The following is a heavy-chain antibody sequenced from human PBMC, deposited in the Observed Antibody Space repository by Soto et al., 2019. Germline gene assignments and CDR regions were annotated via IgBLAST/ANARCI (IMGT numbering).Heavy chain of an antibody. J-gene: IGHJ6*02. Sequence: QVQLVQSGAEVKKPGSSVKVSCKASGGTFSSYAISWVRQAPGQGLEWMGGIIPIFGTANYAQKFQGRVTITADESTSTAYMELSSLRSEYTAVYYCARVGNCSGGSCYSDLNYYYYYGMDVWGQGTTVTVSS. CDR1: GGTFSSYA. D-gene: IGHD2-15*01. V-gene: IGHV1-69*12. CDR3: ARVGNCSGGSCYSDLNYYYYYGMDV. CDR2: IIPIFGTA.